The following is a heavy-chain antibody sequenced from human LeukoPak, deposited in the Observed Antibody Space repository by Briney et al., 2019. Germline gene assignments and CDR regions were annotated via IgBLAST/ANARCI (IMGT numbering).Heavy chain of an antibody. J-gene: IGHJ6*03. CDR2: IYYSGST. CDR1: GGSISSSSYY. CDR3: ARVVYDILTGYPDYYMDV. Sequence: SETLSLTCTVSGGSISSSSYYWGWIRQPPGKGLEWIGSIYYSGSTNYNPSLKSRVTISVDTSKNQFSLKLSSVTAADTAVYYCARVVYDILTGYPDYYMDVWGKGTTVTISS. D-gene: IGHD3-9*01. V-gene: IGHV4-39*07.